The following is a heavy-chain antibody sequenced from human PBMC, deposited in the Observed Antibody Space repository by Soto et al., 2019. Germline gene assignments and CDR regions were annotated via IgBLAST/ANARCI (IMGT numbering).Heavy chain of an antibody. CDR2: IYYSGST. J-gene: IGHJ4*02. V-gene: IGHV4-59*01. Sequence: SETLSLTCTVSGGSISSYYWSWIRQPPGKGLEWIGYIYYSGSTNYNPSLKSRVTISVDTSKNQFSLKLSSVTAADTAVYYCARARVPAAILTYFDYWGQGTLVTVSS. D-gene: IGHD2-2*01. CDR1: GGSISSYY. CDR3: ARARVPAAILTYFDY.